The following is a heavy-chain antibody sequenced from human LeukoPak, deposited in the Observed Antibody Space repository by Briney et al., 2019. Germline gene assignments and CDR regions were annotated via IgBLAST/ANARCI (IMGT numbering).Heavy chain of an antibody. CDR3: ARDYYDSSGLGAFDI. Sequence: ASVKVSCKASGYTFTAYYMHWVRQAPGQGLEWMGWINPNSGGTNYAQKFQGRVTMTRDTSISTAYMELSRLRSDDTAVYYCARDYYDSSGLGAFDIWGQGTMVTVSS. CDR1: GYTFTAYY. D-gene: IGHD3-22*01. J-gene: IGHJ3*02. CDR2: INPNSGGT. V-gene: IGHV1-2*02.